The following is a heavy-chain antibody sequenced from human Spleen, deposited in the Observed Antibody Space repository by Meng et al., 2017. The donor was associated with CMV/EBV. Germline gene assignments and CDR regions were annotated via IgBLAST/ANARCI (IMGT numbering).Heavy chain of an antibody. CDR1: GGSISISSYY. J-gene: IGHJ4*02. CDR3: ARWWYTSSSGGYYFDY. D-gene: IGHD6-6*01. V-gene: IGHV4-39*01. Sequence: SETLSLTCTVSGGSISISSYYWGWIRQTPGKGLEWIGSMYYGGSTYYNPSLKSRVTLSVDTSKNQFSLGLSSVTVADTAVYYCARWWYTSSSGGYYFDYWGQGILVTVSS. CDR2: MYYGGST.